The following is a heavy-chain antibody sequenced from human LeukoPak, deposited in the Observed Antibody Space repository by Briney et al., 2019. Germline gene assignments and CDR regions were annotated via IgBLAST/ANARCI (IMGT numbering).Heavy chain of an antibody. CDR1: GYTFTGYY. CDR3: ARDHDYGDYEVDY. J-gene: IGHJ4*02. D-gene: IGHD4-17*01. CDR2: INPNSGGT. V-gene: IGHV1-2*06. Sequence: ASVKVSCKASGYTFTGYYMHWVRQAPGQGLEWMGRINPNSGGTNYAQKFQGRVTMTRDTSISTAYMGLSRLRSDDTAVYYCARDHDYGDYEVDYWGQGTLVTVSS.